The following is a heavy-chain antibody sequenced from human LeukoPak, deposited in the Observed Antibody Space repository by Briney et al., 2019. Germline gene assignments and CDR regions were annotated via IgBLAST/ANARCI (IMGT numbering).Heavy chain of an antibody. CDR3: AKGGGYEAQYYYYYLDV. V-gene: IGHV3-30*02. D-gene: IGHD5-12*01. CDR2: IRYDGSNK. J-gene: IGHJ6*03. Sequence: GGSLRLSCAASGFTFGSYGMYWVRQAPGKGLEWVACIRYDGSNKYYADSVKGRFTVSRDNSKNTLYLQMKSLRAEDTAVYYCAKGGGYEAQYYYYYLDVWGKGTTVTISS. CDR1: GFTFGSYG.